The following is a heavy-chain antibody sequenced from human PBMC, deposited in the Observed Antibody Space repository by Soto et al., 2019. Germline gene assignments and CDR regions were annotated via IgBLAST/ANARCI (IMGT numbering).Heavy chain of an antibody. CDR3: ARGPTTYYYESSGYYYGYFQH. Sequence: QVQLVQSGAEVKKPGSSVKVSCKASGGTFSSYAISWVRQAPGQGLEWMGGIIHIFGTANYAQKFQGRVTITADESTSTAYMELSSLRSEDTAVYYWARGPTTYYYESSGYYYGYFQHCGQGTLVTVSS. J-gene: IGHJ1*01. CDR1: GGTFSSYA. CDR2: IIHIFGTA. V-gene: IGHV1-69*01. D-gene: IGHD3-22*01.